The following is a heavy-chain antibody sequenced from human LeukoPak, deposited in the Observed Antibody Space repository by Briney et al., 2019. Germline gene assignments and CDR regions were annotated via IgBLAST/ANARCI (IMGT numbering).Heavy chain of an antibody. D-gene: IGHD5-18*01. CDR3: AKDILTSRGYSYGYPDY. CDR1: GFTFDDYA. V-gene: IGHV3-9*01. J-gene: IGHJ4*02. CDR2: ISWNSGSI. Sequence: GGSLRLSCAASGFTFDDYAMHWVRQAPGKGLEWVSGISWNSGSIGYADSVKGRFTISRDNAKNSLYLQMNSLRAEDTALYYCAKDILTSRGYSYGYPDYWGQGTLVTVSS.